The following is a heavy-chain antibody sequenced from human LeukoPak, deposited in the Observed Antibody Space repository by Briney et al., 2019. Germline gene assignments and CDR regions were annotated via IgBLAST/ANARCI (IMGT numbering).Heavy chain of an antibody. CDR1: GFTFSSYW. V-gene: IGHV3-7*01. CDR3: ARDKASGYSHGHVHDY. J-gene: IGHJ4*02. D-gene: IGHD5-18*01. Sequence: GGSLRLSCAASGFTFSSYWMSWVRQAPGKGLEWVANIRQDGSEKYYVDSVKGRFTISRDNAKNSLYLQMNSLRAEDTAVYYCARDKASGYSHGHVHDYWGQGTLVTVSS. CDR2: IRQDGSEK.